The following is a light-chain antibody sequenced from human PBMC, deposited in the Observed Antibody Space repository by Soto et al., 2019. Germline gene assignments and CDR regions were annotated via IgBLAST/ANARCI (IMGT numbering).Light chain of an antibody. CDR2: AAS. Sequence: DIQMTQSPSSVSASVGDRVTITCRASERINTYLAWYQQQPGKAPKLLIYAASSLQSGVPSRFSGSGSGTESTLTISNLQPEDFATYYCQQANSPPLTFGGGTKVDIK. CDR3: QQANSPPLT. CDR1: ERINTY. V-gene: IGKV1-12*01. J-gene: IGKJ4*01.